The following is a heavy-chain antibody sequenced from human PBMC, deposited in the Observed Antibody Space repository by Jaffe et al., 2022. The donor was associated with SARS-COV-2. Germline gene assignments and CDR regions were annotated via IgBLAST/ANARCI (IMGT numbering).Heavy chain of an antibody. Sequence: QVQLQESGPGLVKPSQTLSLTCTVSGGSISSGDYYWSWIRQPPGKGLEWIGYIYYSGSTYYNPSLKSRVTISVDTSKNQFSLKLSSVTAADTAVYYCARGSAVTRMGAGDAFDIWGQGTMVTVSS. V-gene: IGHV4-30-4*01. J-gene: IGHJ3*02. CDR3: ARGSAVTRMGAGDAFDI. D-gene: IGHD4-17*01. CDR2: IYYSGST. CDR1: GGSISSGDYY.